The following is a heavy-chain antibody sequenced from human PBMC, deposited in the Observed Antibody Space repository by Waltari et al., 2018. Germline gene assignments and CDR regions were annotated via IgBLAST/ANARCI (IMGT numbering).Heavy chain of an antibody. CDR1: GGSISSSSYY. Sequence: QLQLQESGPGLVTPSETLSLTCTVSGGSISSSSYYWGWIRQPPGKGLEWIGSIHYRGSTYYIPSLKIRVTISVDTSKNQFSLKLSSVTAADTAVYYCARKARRRQFDYWGQGTLVTVSS. V-gene: IGHV4-39*01. CDR3: ARKARRRQFDY. J-gene: IGHJ4*02. CDR2: IHYRGST.